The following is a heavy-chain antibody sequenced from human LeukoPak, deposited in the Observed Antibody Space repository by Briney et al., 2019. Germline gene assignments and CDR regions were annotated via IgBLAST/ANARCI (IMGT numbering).Heavy chain of an antibody. Sequence: AGGSLRLSCAASGFTFSSYAMSWVRQAPGKGLEWVSAISGSGGSTYYADSVKSRFTISRDNSKNTLYLQMNSLRAEDTAVYCCAKEGGSHYYGMDVWGQGTTVTVSS. CDR3: AKEGGSHYYGMDV. V-gene: IGHV3-23*01. J-gene: IGHJ6*02. D-gene: IGHD1-26*01. CDR1: GFTFSSYA. CDR2: ISGSGGST.